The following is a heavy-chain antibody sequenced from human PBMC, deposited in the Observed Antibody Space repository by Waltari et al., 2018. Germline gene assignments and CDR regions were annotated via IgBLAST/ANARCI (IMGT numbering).Heavy chain of an antibody. D-gene: IGHD1-1*01. CDR2: ISYDGSNK. CDR3: ARDFTSIRFDY. J-gene: IGHJ4*02. CDR1: GFTFSSYA. V-gene: IGHV3-30-3*01. Sequence: QVQLVESGGGVVQPGRSLRLSCAASGFTFSSYAMQWVRQAPGKGLECVAVISYDGSNKYYADSVKGRFTISRDNSKNTLYLQMNSLRAEYTAVYYCARDFTSIRFDYWGQGTLVTVSS.